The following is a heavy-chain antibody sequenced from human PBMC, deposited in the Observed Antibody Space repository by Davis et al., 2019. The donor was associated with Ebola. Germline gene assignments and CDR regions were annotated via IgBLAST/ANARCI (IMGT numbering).Heavy chain of an antibody. J-gene: IGHJ3*02. V-gene: IGHV3-21*01. Sequence: GESLKISCAASGFTFSSYSMNWVRQAPGKGLEWVSSISSSSSYIYYADSVKGRFTISRDNAKNSLYLQMNSLRAEDTAVYYCARDTGVDTAMVKLHDAFDIWGQGTMVTVSS. CDR2: ISSSSSYI. CDR3: ARDTGVDTAMVKLHDAFDI. CDR1: GFTFSSYS. D-gene: IGHD5-18*01.